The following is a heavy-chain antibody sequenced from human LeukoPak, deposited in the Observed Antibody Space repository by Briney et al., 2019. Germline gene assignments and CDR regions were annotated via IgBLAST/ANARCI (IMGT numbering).Heavy chain of an antibody. J-gene: IGHJ3*02. D-gene: IGHD2-2*01. Sequence: GGSLRLSCAASGFTFSSYGMHWVRQAPGKGLEWVAVISYDGSNKYYADSVKGRFTISRDNSKNTLYLQMNSLRAEDTAVYYCASTGPSPGGAFDIWGQGQWSPSLQ. CDR2: ISYDGSNK. CDR3: ASTGPSPGGAFDI. V-gene: IGHV3-30*19. CDR1: GFTFSSYG.